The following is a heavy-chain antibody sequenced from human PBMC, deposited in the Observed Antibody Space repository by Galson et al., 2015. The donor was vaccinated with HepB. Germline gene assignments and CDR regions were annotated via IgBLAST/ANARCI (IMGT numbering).Heavy chain of an antibody. V-gene: IGHV3-15*01. Sequence: SLRLPCAGSGFTFSNAWMSWVRQAPGKGLEWVGRVKGKSNGGTIDYPAPVKGRFTISRDDSINTVYLQMNSLKSEDTAVYYCTTGRTFDFWGQGTMVTVSS. CDR2: VKGKSNGGTI. J-gene: IGHJ3*01. CDR3: TTGRTFDF. CDR1: GFTFSNAW.